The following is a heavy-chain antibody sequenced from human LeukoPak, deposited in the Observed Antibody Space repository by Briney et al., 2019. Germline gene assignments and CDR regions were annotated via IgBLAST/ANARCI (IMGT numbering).Heavy chain of an antibody. CDR1: GGSISSYY. Sequence: SETLSLTCTVSGGSISSYYWTWIRQPPGKGLEWIGEINHSGSTNYNPSLKSRVTVSVDTSKNQFPLKVTSVTAADTAVYYCARARETVPIDYWSQGTLVTVSS. V-gene: IGHV4-34*01. CDR3: ARARETVPIDY. J-gene: IGHJ4*02. D-gene: IGHD4-11*01. CDR2: INHSGST.